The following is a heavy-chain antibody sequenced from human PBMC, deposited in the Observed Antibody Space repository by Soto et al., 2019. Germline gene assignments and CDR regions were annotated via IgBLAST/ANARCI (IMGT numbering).Heavy chain of an antibody. Sequence: QVQLVQSGAEVKKPGSSVKLSCKASGGTFSSYAISWVRQAPGQGLEWMGGIIPIFGTANYAQKFQGRVTFTADESTSTAYMELSSLRSEDTAVYYCATRESRAAAMLDYWGQGTLVTVSS. D-gene: IGHD6-13*01. CDR2: IIPIFGTA. V-gene: IGHV1-69*01. CDR1: GGTFSSYA. CDR3: ATRESRAAAMLDY. J-gene: IGHJ4*02.